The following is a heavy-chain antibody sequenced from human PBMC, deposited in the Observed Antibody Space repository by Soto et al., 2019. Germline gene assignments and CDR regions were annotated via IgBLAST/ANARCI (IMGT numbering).Heavy chain of an antibody. CDR3: AKDRITIFGVVITTPDY. CDR1: GFTFSSYA. D-gene: IGHD3-3*01. V-gene: IGHV3-23*01. Sequence: GGSLRLSCAASGFTFSSYAMSWVRQAPGKGLEWVSAISGSGGSTYYADSVKGRFTISRDNSKNTLYLQMNSLRAEDTAVYYCAKDRITIFGVVITTPDYWGQGTLVTVSS. CDR2: ISGSGGST. J-gene: IGHJ4*02.